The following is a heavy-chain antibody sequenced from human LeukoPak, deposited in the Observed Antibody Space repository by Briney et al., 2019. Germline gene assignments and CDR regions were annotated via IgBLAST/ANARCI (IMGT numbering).Heavy chain of an antibody. CDR2: IYYGGST. V-gene: IGHV4-59*01. J-gene: IGHJ6*03. D-gene: IGHD3-10*01. CDR1: GVSISGYY. CDR3: ARVGPGPYYYYYMDV. Sequence: SETLSLTCTVSGVSISGYYWSWIRQPPGKGLEWIGYIYYGGSTDYNPSLKSRVTISVDTSKNQFSLKLSSVTAADTAVYYCARVGPGPYYYYYMDVWGKGTTVAVSS.